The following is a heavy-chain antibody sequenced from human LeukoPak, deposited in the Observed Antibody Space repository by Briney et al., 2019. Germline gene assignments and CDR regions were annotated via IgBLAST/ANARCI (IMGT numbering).Heavy chain of an antibody. CDR1: GFSFSSYW. V-gene: IGHV3-7*01. D-gene: IGHD3-10*01. CDR3: ARRLTMVRGVSNWFDP. J-gene: IGHJ5*02. CDR2: IRQDGSEK. Sequence: PGGSLRLSCAASGFSFSSYWMSWVRQAPGKGLEWVANIRQDGSEKYYVDSVKGRFTISRDNAKNSLYLQMNSLRAEDTAVYYCARRLTMVRGVSNWFDPWGQGTLVTVSS.